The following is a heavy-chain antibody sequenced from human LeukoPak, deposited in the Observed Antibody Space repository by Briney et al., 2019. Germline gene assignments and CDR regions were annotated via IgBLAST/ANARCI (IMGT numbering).Heavy chain of an antibody. V-gene: IGHV1-69*04. Sequence: SVKVSCKASGYTFTSYDISWVRQAPGQGLEWMGRIIPILGIANYAQKFQGRVTITADKSTSTAYMELSSLRSEDTAVYYCARGGSGIADFGYWGQGTLVTVSS. J-gene: IGHJ4*02. CDR3: ARGGSGIADFGY. CDR1: GYTFTSYD. CDR2: IIPILGIA. D-gene: IGHD2-15*01.